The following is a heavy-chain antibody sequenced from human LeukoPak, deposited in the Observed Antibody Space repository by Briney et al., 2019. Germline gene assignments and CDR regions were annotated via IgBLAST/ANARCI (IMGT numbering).Heavy chain of an antibody. CDR2: IIPILGIA. Sequence: SVKVSCKASGGTFSSYAISWVRQAAGQGLEWMGRIIPILGIANYAQKFQGRVTITADKSTSTAYMELSSLRSEDTAVYYCARSRRNTAMVPLGYWGQGTLVTVSS. CDR1: GGTFSSYA. J-gene: IGHJ4*02. D-gene: IGHD5-18*01. V-gene: IGHV1-69*04. CDR3: ARSRRNTAMVPLGY.